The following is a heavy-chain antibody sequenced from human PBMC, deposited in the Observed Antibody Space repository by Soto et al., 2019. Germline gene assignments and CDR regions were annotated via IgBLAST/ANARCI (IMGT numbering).Heavy chain of an antibody. CDR1: GFTFDDYA. D-gene: IGHD3-22*01. V-gene: IGHV3-9*01. CDR3: ASPSRYYYDSSGYYPLDY. J-gene: IGHJ4*02. Sequence: TGGSLRLSCAASGFTFDDYAMHWVRQAPGKGLEWVSGISWNSGSIGYADSVKGRFTISRDNAKNSLYLQMNSLRAEDTALYYCASPSRYYYDSSGYYPLDYWGQGTLVTVSS. CDR2: ISWNSGSI.